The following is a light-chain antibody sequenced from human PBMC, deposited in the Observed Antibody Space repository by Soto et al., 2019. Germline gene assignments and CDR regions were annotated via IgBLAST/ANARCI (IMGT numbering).Light chain of an antibody. J-gene: IGLJ1*01. CDR1: RSDFGGGDT. CDR3: AAWDDSLKGHV. CDR2: TDD. Sequence: QSVLTQPPSASGAPGQRVTISCSGSRSDFGGGDTVSWLHQVPGRAPKVVIYTDDQRPSGVPDRFSGSRSGTSASLAISGPQPEDEGDYYCAAWDDSLKGHVFGTGTKVTVL. V-gene: IGLV1-44*01.